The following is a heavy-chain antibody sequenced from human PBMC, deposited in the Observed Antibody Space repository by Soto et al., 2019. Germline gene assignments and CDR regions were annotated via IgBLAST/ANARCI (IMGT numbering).Heavy chain of an antibody. CDR3: AREVFGSYAPAGY. J-gene: IGHJ4*02. V-gene: IGHV4-4*02. D-gene: IGHD2-15*01. Sequence: QVQLQESGPGRVQPSGTLSLTCGVSGASITTTNWWSWVRQPPEKGLEWIGEINLDGRTNCNPSLKSRVTLSMDKSRNEISLKLTSVTAADTAVYYCAREVFGSYAPAGYCGQGTLVTVSS. CDR2: INLDGRT. CDR1: GASITTTNW.